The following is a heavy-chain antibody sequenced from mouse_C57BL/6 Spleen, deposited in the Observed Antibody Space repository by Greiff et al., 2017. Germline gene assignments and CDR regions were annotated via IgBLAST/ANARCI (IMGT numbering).Heavy chain of an antibody. CDR3: AKYGSAYYFDY. CDR1: GFNIKDYY. J-gene: IGHJ2*01. CDR2: IDPEDGET. D-gene: IGHD2-2*01. V-gene: IGHV14-2*01. Sequence: EVQLQQSGAELVKPGASVTLSCTASGFNIKDYYMHWVKQRSEQGLEWIGRIDPEDGETKYAPKFQGQATITADTSSHTTYLQLSSLASEDTAFYYCAKYGSAYYFDYGGQGTTLTVSS.